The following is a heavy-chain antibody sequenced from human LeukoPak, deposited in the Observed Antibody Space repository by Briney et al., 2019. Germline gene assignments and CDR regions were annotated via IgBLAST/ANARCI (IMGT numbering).Heavy chain of an antibody. D-gene: IGHD1-26*01. CDR3: ARVVGATKRDYFDY. V-gene: IGHV4-39*01. CDR2: IYYSGST. J-gene: IGHJ4*02. CDR1: GGSISSYY. Sequence: SETLSLTCTVSGGSISSYYWGWIRQPPGKGLEWIGSIYYSGSTYYNPSLKSRVTISVDTSKNQFSLKLSSVTAADTAVYYCARVVGATKRDYFDYWGQGTLVTVSS.